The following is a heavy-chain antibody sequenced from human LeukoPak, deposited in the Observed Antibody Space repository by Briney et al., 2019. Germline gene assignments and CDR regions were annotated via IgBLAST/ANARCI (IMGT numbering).Heavy chain of an antibody. CDR2: IKIKTDGETT. V-gene: IGHV3-15*01. Sequence: KSGGSLRLSCAASGFTFSSYAMSWVRQAPGKGLEWVGRIKIKTDGETTDYAAPVEGRFTISRDDSKNTLFLQMNSLKTEDTAVYYCTTALERSRDIRGRAGSRAGSYFDYWGQGTPVTVSS. CDR3: TTALERSRDIRGRAGSRAGSYFDY. D-gene: IGHD1-1*01. J-gene: IGHJ4*02. CDR1: GFTFSSYA.